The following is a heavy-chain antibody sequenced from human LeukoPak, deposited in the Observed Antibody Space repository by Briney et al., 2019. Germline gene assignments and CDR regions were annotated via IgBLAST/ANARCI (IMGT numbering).Heavy chain of an antibody. J-gene: IGHJ4*02. Sequence: ASVKVSCKASGYTFTSYDINWVRQATGQGLEWMGWMNPNSGNTGCAQKFQGRVTMTRNTSISTAYMELSSLRSEDTAVYYCARVLRDCSGGSCSYYFDYWGQGTLVTVSS. CDR3: ARVLRDCSGGSCSYYFDY. V-gene: IGHV1-8*01. CDR1: GYTFTSYD. CDR2: MNPNSGNT. D-gene: IGHD2-15*01.